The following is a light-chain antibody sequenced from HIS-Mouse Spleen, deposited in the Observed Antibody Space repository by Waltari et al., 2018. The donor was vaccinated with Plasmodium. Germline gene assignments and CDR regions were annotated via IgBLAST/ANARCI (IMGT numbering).Light chain of an antibody. Sequence: EIVMTPSPATLSVSPGERATLSCRARQSVSSNLAWYQQKPRQAPRLLIYCASTRATGIPARFSGSGSETEVTLTISSLQSEDFAVYYCQQYNNWSFTFGPETKVDIK. CDR2: CAS. J-gene: IGKJ3*01. CDR1: QSVSSN. CDR3: QQYNNWSFT. V-gene: IGKV3-15*01.